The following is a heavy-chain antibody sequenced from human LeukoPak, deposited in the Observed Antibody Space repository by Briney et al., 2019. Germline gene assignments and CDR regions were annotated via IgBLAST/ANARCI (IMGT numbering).Heavy chain of an antibody. J-gene: IGHJ4*02. CDR3: AKSPPGYSFGLFDY. V-gene: IGHV3-23*01. Sequence: PGGSLRLSCAASGFTFSSYAMSWVRQAPGKGLEWVSAISGSGGSTYYADSVKGRFTISRDNSKNTLYLQMNSLRAEDAAVYFCAKSPPGYSFGLFDYWGQGALVTVSS. CDR1: GFTFSSYA. D-gene: IGHD5-18*01. CDR2: ISGSGGST.